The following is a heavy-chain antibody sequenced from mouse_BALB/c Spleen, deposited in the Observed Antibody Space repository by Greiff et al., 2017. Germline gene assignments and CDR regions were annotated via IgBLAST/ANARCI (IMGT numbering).Heavy chain of an antibody. CDR3: ARGNYRYYAMDY. D-gene: IGHD2-14*01. V-gene: IGHV5-6-5*01. CDR2: ISSGGST. J-gene: IGHJ4*01. Sequence: EVMLVESGGGLVKPGGSLKLSCAASGFTFSSYAMSWVRQTPEKRLEWVASISSGGSTYYPDSVKGRFTISRDNARNILYLQMSSLRSEDTAMYYCARGNYRYYAMDYWGQGTSVTVSS. CDR1: GFTFSSYA.